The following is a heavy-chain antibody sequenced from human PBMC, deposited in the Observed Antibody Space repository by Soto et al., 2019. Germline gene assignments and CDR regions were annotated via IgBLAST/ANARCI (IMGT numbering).Heavy chain of an antibody. J-gene: IGHJ4*02. Sequence: SVKVSCKASGGTFNNYVINWVRQAPGQGLEWMAGIIPIFGTPNYAQKFQGRVTITADKSTSTAYMELNSLRSEDTAVYYCAGRCDGTNCLAHFDYWGQGTLVTVSS. CDR2: IIPIFGTP. CDR3: AGRCDGTNCLAHFDY. D-gene: IGHD2-2*01. CDR1: GGTFNNYV. V-gene: IGHV1-69*06.